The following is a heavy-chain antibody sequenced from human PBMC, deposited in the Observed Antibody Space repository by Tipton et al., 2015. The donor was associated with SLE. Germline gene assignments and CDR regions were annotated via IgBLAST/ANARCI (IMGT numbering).Heavy chain of an antibody. CDR1: GVSISTRRYY. D-gene: IGHD5-12*01. Sequence: TLSLTCSVSGVSISTRRYYCGWIRQPPGQGLEWVGSLYASGSTYFHPSLKSRASISVDASKNEFTLKLNSVTAADTAVYYCATNGHGETYEFFTEFLQHWGQGTLVSVSP. CDR3: ATNGHGETYEFFTEFLQH. CDR2: LYASGST. V-gene: IGHV4-39*01. J-gene: IGHJ1*01.